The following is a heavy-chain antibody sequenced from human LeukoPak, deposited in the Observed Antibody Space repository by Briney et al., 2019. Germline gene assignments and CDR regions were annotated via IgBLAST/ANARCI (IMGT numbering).Heavy chain of an antibody. CDR3: ARDLTHYYGSGSYTRPQAFDY. CDR1: GFTFSSYS. J-gene: IGHJ4*02. V-gene: IGHV3-48*01. Sequence: LSGGSLRLSCAASGFTFSSYSMNWVRQAPGRGLEWVSYISSSSSTIYYADSLKGRFTISRDNAKNSLSLQMNSLRAEDTAVYYCARDLTHYYGSGSYTRPQAFDYWGQGTLVTVSS. CDR2: ISSSSSTI. D-gene: IGHD3-10*01.